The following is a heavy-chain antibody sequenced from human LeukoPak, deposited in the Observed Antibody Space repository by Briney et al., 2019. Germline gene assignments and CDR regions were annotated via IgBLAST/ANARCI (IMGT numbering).Heavy chain of an antibody. D-gene: IGHD3-10*01. CDR2: ISGSGGST. CDR3: AKSKYTRSSGSYYNVVDY. Sequence: GGSLRLSCAASGFTFSSYAMSWVRQAPGKGLEWVSAISGSGGSTYYADSVKGRFTISRDNSKNTLYLQMNSLRAEDTAVYYCAKSKYTRSSGSYYNVVDYWGQGTLVTVSS. J-gene: IGHJ4*02. V-gene: IGHV3-23*01. CDR1: GFTFSSYA.